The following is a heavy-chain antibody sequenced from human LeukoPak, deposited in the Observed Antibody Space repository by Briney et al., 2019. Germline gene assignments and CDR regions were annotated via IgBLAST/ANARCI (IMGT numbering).Heavy chain of an antibody. J-gene: IGHJ4*02. CDR3: ARDVVVDSSVWYY. Sequence: GGSLRLSCAASGFTFSSYWMSWVRQAPGKGLEWVANIKQDGSEKYYVDSVKGRFTISRDNAKNSLYLQMNSLRAEDTAVYYCARDVVVDSSVWYYWGQGTLVTVSS. CDR2: IKQDGSEK. D-gene: IGHD6-19*01. CDR1: GFTFSSYW. V-gene: IGHV3-7*03.